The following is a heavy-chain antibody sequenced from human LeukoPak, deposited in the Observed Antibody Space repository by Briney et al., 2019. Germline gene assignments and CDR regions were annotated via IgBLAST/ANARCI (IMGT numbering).Heavy chain of an antibody. V-gene: IGHV3-53*01. CDR1: GFTVSSNY. CDR2: IYSGGST. D-gene: IGHD6-19*01. CDR3: AKDRYSSGWRAFDY. Sequence: GGSLRLSCAASGFTVSSNYMSWVRQAPGKGLEWVSVIYSGGSTYYADSVKGRFTISRDNSKNTLYLQMNSLRAEDTAVYYCAKDRYSSGWRAFDYWGQGTLVTVSS. J-gene: IGHJ4*02.